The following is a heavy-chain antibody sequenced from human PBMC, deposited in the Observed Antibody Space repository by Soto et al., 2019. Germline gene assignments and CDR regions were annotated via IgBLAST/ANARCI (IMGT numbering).Heavy chain of an antibody. Sequence: PGGSLRLSCAASGFTFSSYGMHWVRQAPGKGLEWVAVISYDGSNKYYADSVKGRFTISRDNSKNTLYLQMNSLRAEDTAVYYCAKGVGYSRSSTVDVWGQGTKVTVYS. D-gene: IGHD6-6*01. CDR3: AKGVGYSRSSTVDV. CDR2: ISYDGSNK. CDR1: GFTFSSYG. J-gene: IGHJ6*02. V-gene: IGHV3-30*18.